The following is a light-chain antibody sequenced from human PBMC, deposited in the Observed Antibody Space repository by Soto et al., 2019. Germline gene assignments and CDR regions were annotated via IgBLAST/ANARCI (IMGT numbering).Light chain of an antibody. V-gene: IGKV1-39*01. Sequence: DIQMTQSPTSLSASVGDRVTITCRASQNIRSYLNWYQQIPGKAPNLLIYATSILQTGVPSRFSGGGIGTDFTLFINGLKPKVFATYYCQQGYTTRWAFGQGTKVDIK. CDR1: QNIRSY. J-gene: IGKJ1*01. CDR3: QQGYTTRWA. CDR2: ATS.